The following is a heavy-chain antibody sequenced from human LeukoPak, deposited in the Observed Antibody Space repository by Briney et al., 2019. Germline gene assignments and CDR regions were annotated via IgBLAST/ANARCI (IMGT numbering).Heavy chain of an antibody. Sequence: GGSLRLSCAASGFTFSSYAMSWVRQAPGKGLEWVSAISGSCGSTYYADSVKGRFTISRDNSKNTLYLQMNSLRAEDTAVYYCAKVQVVGSGSSYYYYYGMDVWGQGTTVTASS. CDR1: GFTFSSYA. J-gene: IGHJ6*02. V-gene: IGHV3-23*01. D-gene: IGHD3-10*01. CDR3: AKVQVVGSGSSYYYYYGMDV. CDR2: ISGSCGST.